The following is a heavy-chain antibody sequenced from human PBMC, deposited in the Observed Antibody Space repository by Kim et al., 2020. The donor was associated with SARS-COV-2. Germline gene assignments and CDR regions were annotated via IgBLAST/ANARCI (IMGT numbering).Heavy chain of an antibody. D-gene: IGHD4-17*01. V-gene: IGHV3-30-3*01. CDR3: ARSNGGAYYYGMDV. Sequence: GGSLRLSCAASGFTFSSYAMHWVRQAPGKGLEWVAVISYDGSNKYYADSVKGRFTISRDNSKNTLYLQMNSLRADDTAVYYCARSNGGAYYYGMDVWGQG. CDR2: ISYDGSNK. CDR1: GFTFSSYA. J-gene: IGHJ6*02.